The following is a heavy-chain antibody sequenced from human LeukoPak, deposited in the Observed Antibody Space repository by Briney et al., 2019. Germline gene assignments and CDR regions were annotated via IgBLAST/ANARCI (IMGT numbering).Heavy chain of an antibody. Sequence: ASVKVSCKASGYTFTGYYMHGVRQAPGQGLEWMGWINPNSGGTNYAQKFQGRVTMTRDTSISTAYMELSRLRSDDTAVYYCARVGRITMVRGNGKQLDWSADVWGKGTTVTISS. CDR2: INPNSGGT. CDR1: GYTFTGYY. D-gene: IGHD3-10*01. CDR3: ARVGRITMVRGNGKQLDWSADV. J-gene: IGHJ6*04. V-gene: IGHV1-2*02.